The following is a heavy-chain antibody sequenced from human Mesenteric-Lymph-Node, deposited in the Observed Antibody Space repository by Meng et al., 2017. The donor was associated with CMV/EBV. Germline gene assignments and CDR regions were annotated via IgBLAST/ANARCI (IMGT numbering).Heavy chain of an antibody. Sequence: GESLKISCAASGFTFSSYPMSWVRQAPGKGLEWVSVISSSGAHTYHADSVKGRFTISRDNSKNTLFLQMSSLKPEDTAVYYCARVDYSSSSRGAYWGQGTLVTVSS. CDR3: ARVDYSSSSRGAY. V-gene: IGHV3-23*01. CDR2: ISSSGAHT. CDR1: GFTFSSYP. D-gene: IGHD6-6*01. J-gene: IGHJ4*02.